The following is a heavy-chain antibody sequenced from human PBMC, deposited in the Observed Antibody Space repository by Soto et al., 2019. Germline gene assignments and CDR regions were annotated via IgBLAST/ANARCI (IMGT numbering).Heavy chain of an antibody. J-gene: IGHJ6*02. CDR2: IYWDDDK. CDR1: GFSLSTGGVG. CDR3: THSRCGGDCLQSYSSHYYYGMDV. V-gene: IGHV2-5*02. Sequence: QITLMESGPTLVKPTQTLTLTCTFSGFSLSTGGVGVGWIRQPPGKALEWLALIYWDDDKRYSPSLRSRLTLTKDTSKNQVVLTMTNMAPVDTATYYCTHSRCGGDCLQSYSSHYYYGMDVWGQGTTVTVSS. D-gene: IGHD2-21*02.